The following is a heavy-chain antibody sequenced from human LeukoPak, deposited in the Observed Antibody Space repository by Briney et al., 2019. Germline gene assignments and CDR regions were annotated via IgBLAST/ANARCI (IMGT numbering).Heavy chain of an antibody. CDR2: NKIKADSETT. D-gene: IGHD3-10*01. CDR1: GLTLSNAW. CDR3: TTVSFGAFDF. V-gene: IGHV3-15*01. Sequence: GGSLTLSCAVSGLTLSNAWTSWVRHAPGEGGEWVGCNKIKADSETTDYAAPVKCRFTISRDDSSNTLYLQVNSLRTEHTAVYYCTTVSFGAFDFWGQGTMVTVSS. J-gene: IGHJ3*01.